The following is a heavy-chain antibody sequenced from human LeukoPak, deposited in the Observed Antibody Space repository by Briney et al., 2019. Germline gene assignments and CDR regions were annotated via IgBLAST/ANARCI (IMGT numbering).Heavy chain of an antibody. J-gene: IGHJ4*02. V-gene: IGHV4-30-2*01. Sequence: PSETLSLTCTVSGGSISSGGYYWSWIRQPPGKGLEWIGYIYHSGSTYYNPSLKSRVTISVDRSKNQFSLKLSSVTAADTAVYYCARDDRDGSGSYYSFADYWGQGTLVTASS. CDR2: IYHSGST. CDR1: GGSISSGGYY. D-gene: IGHD3-10*01. CDR3: ARDDRDGSGSYYSFADY.